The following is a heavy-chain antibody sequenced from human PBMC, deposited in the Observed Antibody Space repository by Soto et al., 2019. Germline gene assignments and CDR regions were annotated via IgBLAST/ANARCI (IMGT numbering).Heavy chain of an antibody. V-gene: IGHV3-30*03. CDR1: GFSFSSYG. Sequence: GSLRLSCAASGFSFSSYGMHWIRQAPGKGLEWVAMISYDGTDEYYADSVKGRFTISRDNSKNTVYLQMSSLRDEDTAVYYCVRGPPSGAFDIWGHGTMVTVSS. CDR3: VRGPPSGAFDI. J-gene: IGHJ3*02. D-gene: IGHD1-26*01. CDR2: ISYDGTDE.